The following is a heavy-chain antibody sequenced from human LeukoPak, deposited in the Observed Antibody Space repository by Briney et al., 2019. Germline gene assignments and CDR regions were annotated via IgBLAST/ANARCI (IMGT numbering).Heavy chain of an antibody. CDR3: ARGAGVVTGDDAFDI. CDR1: GFTFSSYE. J-gene: IGHJ3*02. D-gene: IGHD2-21*02. Sequence: HAGGSLRLSCAASGFTFSSYEMNWVRQAPGKGLEWVSYISSSGSTKYYADSVKGRFTISRDNAKNTLYLQMNSLRAGDTAVYYCARGAGVVTGDDAFDIWCQGTMVTVSA. V-gene: IGHV3-48*03. CDR2: ISSSGSTK.